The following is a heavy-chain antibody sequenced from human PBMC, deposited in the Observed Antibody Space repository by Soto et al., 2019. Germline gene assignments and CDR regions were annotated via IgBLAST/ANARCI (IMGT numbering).Heavy chain of an antibody. D-gene: IGHD2-21*02. CDR2: IFYNGNT. Sequence: SETLSLTYTVSGGSINNHYWSWIRQPPGKGLEWIGYIFYNGNTKYNPSLKSRVTMSLDTSKNQFSLRLTSVTAADTAVYYCARWGAVVTSIPNAFDVWGQGTMVTVSS. CDR3: ARWGAVVTSIPNAFDV. J-gene: IGHJ3*01. V-gene: IGHV4-59*11. CDR1: GGSINNHY.